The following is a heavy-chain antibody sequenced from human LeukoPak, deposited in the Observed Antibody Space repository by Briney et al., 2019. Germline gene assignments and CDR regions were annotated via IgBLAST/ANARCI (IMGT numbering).Heavy chain of an antibody. Sequence: GGSLRLSCAASGFTFSSYGMHWVRQAPGKGLEWVAVIWYDGSNKYYADSVKGRFTISRDNSKNTLYLQMNSLRAEDTAVYYCARDTSQWLGPYNWFDPWGQGTLVTVSS. CDR1: GFTFSSYG. D-gene: IGHD6-19*01. CDR2: IWYDGSNK. V-gene: IGHV3-33*01. CDR3: ARDTSQWLGPYNWFDP. J-gene: IGHJ5*02.